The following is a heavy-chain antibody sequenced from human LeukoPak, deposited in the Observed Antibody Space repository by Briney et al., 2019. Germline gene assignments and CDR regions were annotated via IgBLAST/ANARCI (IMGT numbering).Heavy chain of an antibody. CDR1: GGSISSGSYY. D-gene: IGHD3-22*01. CDR2: IYISGST. CDR3: AREGYYDSSGYYPGLTWY. V-gene: IGHV4-61*02. J-gene: IGHJ4*02. Sequence: SETLSLTCTVSGGSISSGSYYWSWIRQPAGKGLEWIGRIYISGSTNYNPSLKSRVTISVDTSKNQFSLKLSSVTAADTAVYYCAREGYYDSSGYYPGLTWYWGQGTLVTVSS.